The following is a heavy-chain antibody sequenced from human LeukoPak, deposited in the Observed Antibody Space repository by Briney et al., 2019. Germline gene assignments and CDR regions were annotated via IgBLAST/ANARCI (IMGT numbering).Heavy chain of an antibody. CDR3: QKPAYDISTGYIHFGY. Sequence: GGSLRLFCAASGFTFSNYAMSWFRQAPGKGLEWLSSISGNTLTIYYADSVKGRVTISRDNSRNTLYLQMNSLKAEDTVFFFKQKPAYDISTGYIHFGYWGQGTLVTVSS. CDR2: ISGNTLTI. CDR1: GFTFSNYA. J-gene: IGHJ4*02. V-gene: IGHV3-23*01. D-gene: IGHD3-9*01.